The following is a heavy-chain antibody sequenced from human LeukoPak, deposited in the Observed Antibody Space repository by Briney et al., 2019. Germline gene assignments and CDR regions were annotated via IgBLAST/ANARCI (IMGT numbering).Heavy chain of an antibody. CDR3: AKARGEQNGGSNY. CDR1: GFTFSNYA. D-gene: IGHD2-15*01. CDR2: ISGSGGST. J-gene: IGHJ4*02. V-gene: IGHV3-23*01. Sequence: GGSLRLSCAASGFTFSNYAMSWVRQAPGKGLEWVSVISGSGGSTYYADPVKGRFTISRDNSKTTLYLQMNSLRAEDTAVYYCAKARGEQNGGSNYWGQGTLVTVSS.